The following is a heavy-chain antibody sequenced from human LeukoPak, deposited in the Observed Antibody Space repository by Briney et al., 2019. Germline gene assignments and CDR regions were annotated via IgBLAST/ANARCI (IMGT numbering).Heavy chain of an antibody. J-gene: IGHJ5*02. CDR2: IYHSGTT. CDR1: GGSISSNFYY. V-gene: IGHV4-39*07. D-gene: IGHD3-10*01. CDR3: ARRQKYYYGSGSYSWFDP. Sequence: SETLSLTCTVSGGSISSNFYYWGWIRQPPGKGLEWIANIYHSGTTYYNPSLKNRVTMSVDTSKNQFSLKLSSVTAADTAVYYCARRQKYYYGSGSYSWFDPWGQGTLVTVSS.